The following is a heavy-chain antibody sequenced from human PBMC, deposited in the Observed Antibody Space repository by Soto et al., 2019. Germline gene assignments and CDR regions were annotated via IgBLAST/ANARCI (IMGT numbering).Heavy chain of an antibody. Sequence: QVQLVQSGAEVKKPGSSVKVSCKASGGTFSSYAISWVRQAPGQGLEWMGGIIPISGTANYAQKFQGRVTITADESTSTDYMELSRLRDEDTAVYYCARSQGSSTSLEIYYYYYYGMDVWGQGTTVTVSS. CDR2: IIPISGTA. CDR1: GGTFSSYA. D-gene: IGHD2-2*01. J-gene: IGHJ6*02. V-gene: IGHV1-69*01. CDR3: ARSQGSSTSLEIYYYYYYGMDV.